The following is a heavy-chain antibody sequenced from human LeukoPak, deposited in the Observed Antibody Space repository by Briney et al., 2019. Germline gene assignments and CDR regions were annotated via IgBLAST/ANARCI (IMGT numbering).Heavy chain of an antibody. D-gene: IGHD5-24*01. V-gene: IGHV1-2*02. CDR3: ARVSRDGLLDY. CDR2: INPNSGGT. J-gene: IGHJ4*02. CDR1: GYTFTSYD. Sequence: GASVKVSCKASGYTFTSYDINWVRQATGQGLEWMGWINPNSGGTNYAQKFQGRVTMTRDTSISTAYMELSRLRSDDTAVYYCARVSRDGLLDYWGQGTLVTVSS.